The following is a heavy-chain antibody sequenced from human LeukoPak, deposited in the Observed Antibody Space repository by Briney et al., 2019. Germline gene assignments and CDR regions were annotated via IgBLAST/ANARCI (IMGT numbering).Heavy chain of an antibody. V-gene: IGHV1-3*01. CDR1: GYTFTSYA. D-gene: IGHD3-10*01. J-gene: IGHJ4*02. Sequence: ASVKVSCKASGYTFTSYAMHWVRQAPGQRLEWMGWINAGNGNTKYSQKFQGRVTITRDTSASKAYMELSSLRSEDTAVYYCARDVGTVWFGELFDYWGQGTLVTVSS. CDR3: ARDVGTVWFGELFDY. CDR2: INAGNGNT.